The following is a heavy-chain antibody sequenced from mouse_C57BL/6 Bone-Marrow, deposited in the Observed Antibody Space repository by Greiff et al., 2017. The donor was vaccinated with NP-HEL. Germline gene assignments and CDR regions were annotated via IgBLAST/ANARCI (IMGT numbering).Heavy chain of an antibody. CDR2: IDPNSGGT. CDR3: SRYYYVSVYFDY. V-gene: IGHV1-72*01. D-gene: IGHD1-1*01. Sequence: QVQLQQPGAELVKPGASVKLSCKASGYNFNNYWMHWVKQRPGRGLEWIGRIDPNSGGTKYDEKFKGKATLTVDKPSSTSYMQLSSLTSEDSAVYYVSRYYYVSVYFDYWGQGTTLIVSS. J-gene: IGHJ2*01. CDR1: GYNFNNYW.